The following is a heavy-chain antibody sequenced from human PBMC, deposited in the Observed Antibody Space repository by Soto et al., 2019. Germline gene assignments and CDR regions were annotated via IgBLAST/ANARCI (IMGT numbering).Heavy chain of an antibody. V-gene: IGHV4-34*01. CDR2: INHSGST. CDR3: ARGLALYYDFWSGYPTNWFDP. J-gene: IGHJ5*02. CDR1: GGSFSGYY. Sequence: QVQLQQWGAGLLKPSETLSLTCAVYGGSFSGYYWSWIRQPPGKGLEWIGEINHSGSTNYNPSLKSRVTISVDTSKNQFSLKLSYVTAADTAVYFCARGLALYYDFWSGYPTNWFDPWGQGTLVTVSS. D-gene: IGHD3-3*01.